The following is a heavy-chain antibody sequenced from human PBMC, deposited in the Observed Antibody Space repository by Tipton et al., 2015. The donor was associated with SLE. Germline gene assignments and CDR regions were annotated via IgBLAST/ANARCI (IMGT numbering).Heavy chain of an antibody. D-gene: IGHD1-7*01. J-gene: IGHJ4*02. CDR2: IYDTETT. V-gene: IGHV4-31*03. CDR1: GGSISSGDYY. CDR3: ARRLNWNCLDY. Sequence: TLSLTCTVSGGSISSGDYYWTWIRQHPGKGLEGIGYIYDTETTYYNPSLKSRVTMSIDRSKNHFSLRLRSVTAADTAVYYCARRLNWNCLDYWGQGTLVTVSS.